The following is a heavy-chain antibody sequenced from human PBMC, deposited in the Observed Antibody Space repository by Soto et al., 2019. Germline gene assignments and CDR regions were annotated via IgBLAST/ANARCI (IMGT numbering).Heavy chain of an antibody. CDR1: GYSFAAFY. Sequence: QVQLVQSGAEVKKPGASVKVSCKASGYSFAAFYMHWVRQAPGQGLEWLGIINPSGSKTSYAPKFKGRVTMTRDTTTRTVYMELSSLTADDTAVSYCVTDYGDQPRVDPWGQGTLVTVSS. CDR2: INPSGSKT. CDR3: VTDYGDQPRVDP. V-gene: IGHV1-46*01. J-gene: IGHJ5*02. D-gene: IGHD4-17*01.